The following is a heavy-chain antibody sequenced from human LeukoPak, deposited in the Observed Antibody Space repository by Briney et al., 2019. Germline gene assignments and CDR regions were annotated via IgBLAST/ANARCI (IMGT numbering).Heavy chain of an antibody. Sequence: SEALSLTCTVSGGSISSSSYYWGWIRQPPGKGLEWIGSIYYSGSTYYNPSLKSRVTISVDTSKNQFSLKLSSVTAADTAVYYCARHLRINRVVDYWGQETLVTVSS. CDR2: IYYSGST. CDR1: GGSISSSSYY. CDR3: ARHLRINRVVDY. D-gene: IGHD2-15*01. J-gene: IGHJ4*02. V-gene: IGHV4-39*01.